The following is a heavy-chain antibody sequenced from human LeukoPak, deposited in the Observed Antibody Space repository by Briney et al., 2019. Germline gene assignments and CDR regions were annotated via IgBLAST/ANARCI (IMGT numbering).Heavy chain of an antibody. V-gene: IGHV3-43*02. D-gene: IGHD3-22*01. J-gene: IGHJ4*02. CDR1: GFTFDDYA. CDR3: AKVGYYYDSSGYHGVYFDY. CDR2: ISGDGGST. Sequence: GSLRLSCAASGFTFDDYAMHWVRQAPGKGLEWVSLISGDGGSTYYADSVKGRFTISRDNSKNSLYLQMNSLRTEDTALYYCAKVGYYYDSSGYHGVYFDYWGQGTLVTVSS.